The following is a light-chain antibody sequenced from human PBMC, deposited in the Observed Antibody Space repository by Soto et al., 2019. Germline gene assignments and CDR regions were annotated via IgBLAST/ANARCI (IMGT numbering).Light chain of an antibody. CDR3: LQDYSAPVT. V-gene: IGKV4-1*01. J-gene: IGKJ4*01. Sequence: DIVMTQSPDSLAVSLGERATINCKSSQSVLYTSNNKNYLAWYQQKPGQAPKLLIYWASIRESGVPDRFSGSASGTDFTLTISSLQAEDVAVYFCLQDYSAPVTFGGGTKVEIK. CDR2: WAS. CDR1: QSVLYTSNNKNY.